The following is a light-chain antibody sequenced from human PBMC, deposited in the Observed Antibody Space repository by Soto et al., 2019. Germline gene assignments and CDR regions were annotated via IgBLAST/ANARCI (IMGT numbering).Light chain of an antibody. CDR2: LAS. V-gene: IGKV1-9*01. J-gene: IGKJ5*01. Sequence: IQLTQSPSFLSASVGDRVTITCRASQGISTYLAWYQQKPGKAPKLLIYLASTLQSGVPSRFSGSGSGTEFTLTISSLQPEDFATYYCQQFTSYLITFGQGTRLEIK. CDR3: QQFTSYLIT. CDR1: QGISTY.